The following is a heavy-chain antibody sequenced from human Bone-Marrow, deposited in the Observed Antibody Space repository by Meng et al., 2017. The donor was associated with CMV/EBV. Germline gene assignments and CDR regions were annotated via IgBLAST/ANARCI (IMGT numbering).Heavy chain of an antibody. V-gene: IGHV1-8*01. D-gene: IGHD2-15*01. J-gene: IGHJ5*02. CDR3: ARGGTGILSTSFDP. CDR2: MNPNSGNT. CDR1: GYIFTSYD. Sequence: ASVKVSCKASGYIFTSYDINWVRQATGQGLEWMGWMNPNSGNTGYAQKFQGRATITRNTSISTAYMELSSLRSEDTAVYYCARGGTGILSTSFDPWGQGTLVTVSS.